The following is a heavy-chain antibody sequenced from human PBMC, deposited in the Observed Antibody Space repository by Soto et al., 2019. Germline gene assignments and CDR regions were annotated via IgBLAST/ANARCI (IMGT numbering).Heavy chain of an antibody. CDR1: GLTFSRYG. CDR3: AKRDPYCSGGSCHVDY. V-gene: IGHV3-23*01. D-gene: IGHD2-15*01. J-gene: IGHJ4*02. CDR2: ISGSGGST. Sequence: GGALRSSCAACGLTFSRYGMSWVRQATGKGLEWVSAISGSGGSTYYADSVKGRFTISRDNSKNTLYLQMNSLRAEDTAVYYCAKRDPYCSGGSCHVDYWGQGTLVTVSS.